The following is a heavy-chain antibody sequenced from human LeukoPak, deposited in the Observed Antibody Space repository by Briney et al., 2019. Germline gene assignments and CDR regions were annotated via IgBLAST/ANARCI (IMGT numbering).Heavy chain of an antibody. D-gene: IGHD7-27*01. Sequence: PSQTLSLTCTVSGGSISSGGYYWSWIRQHPGKGLEWIGYIYYSGSTYYNPSLKSRVTISVDRSKNQFSLKLSSVTAADTAVYYCVKGNWGADFDHWGQGTLVTVSS. J-gene: IGHJ4*02. CDR2: IYYSGST. CDR3: VKGNWGADFDH. CDR1: GGSISSGGYY. V-gene: IGHV4-31*03.